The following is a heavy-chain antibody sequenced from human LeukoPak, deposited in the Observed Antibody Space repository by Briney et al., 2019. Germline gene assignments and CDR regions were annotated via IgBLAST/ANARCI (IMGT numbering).Heavy chain of an antibody. CDR2: INHSGST. J-gene: IGHJ6*02. V-gene: IGHV4-34*01. D-gene: IGHD2-2*01. CDR1: GGSFSGYY. CDR3: ARGLPAVRSGYGMDV. Sequence: SETLSLTCAVYGGSFSGYYWSWIRQPLGKGLEWIGEINHSGSTNYNPSLKSRVTISVDTSKNQFSLKLSSVTAADTAVYYCARGLPAVRSGYGMDVWGQGTTVTVSS.